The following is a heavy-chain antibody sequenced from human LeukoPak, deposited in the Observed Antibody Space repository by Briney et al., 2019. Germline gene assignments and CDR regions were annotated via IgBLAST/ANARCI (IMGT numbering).Heavy chain of an antibody. J-gene: IGHJ5*02. V-gene: IGHV3-23*05. CDR3: AREGRAVAGNNYFDP. D-gene: IGHD6-19*01. Sequence: PGGSLRLSCVGSGFTFGNYAMTWVRQAPGRGLEWVSDIRSSGTNTYYGDSVKGRFTISRDNSKSTVFLRMDSLRVEDTAIYYCAREGRAVAGNNYFDPWGQGTLVTASS. CDR2: IRSSGTNT. CDR1: GFTFGNYA.